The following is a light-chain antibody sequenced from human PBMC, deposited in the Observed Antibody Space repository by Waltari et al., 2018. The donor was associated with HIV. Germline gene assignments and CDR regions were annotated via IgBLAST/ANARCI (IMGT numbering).Light chain of an antibody. J-gene: IGLJ3*02. Sequence: QSALTQPPSASGSPGQSVTISCTGTSSDVGGYNYVSWYQQHPGKAPELMMYDVSQRPSGVPARFSGSKSGNTASLTVSGLQAEDEADYYCAAWDDSLNGWVFGGGTKLTVL. V-gene: IGLV2-8*01. CDR3: AAWDDSLNGWV. CDR1: SSDVGGYNY. CDR2: DVS.